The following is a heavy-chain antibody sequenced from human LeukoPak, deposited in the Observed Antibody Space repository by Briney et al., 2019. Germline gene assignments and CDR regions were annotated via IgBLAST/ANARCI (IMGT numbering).Heavy chain of an antibody. V-gene: IGHV4-39*07. CDR3: ARDQSGYYLYYFDY. D-gene: IGHD3-22*01. CDR2: IYYSGST. Sequence: SETLSLTCTVSGGSISSTYYYWDWIRQPPGKGLEWIGSIYYSGSTSYNPSLKSRVTISVDTSKNQFSLKLSSVTAADTAVYYCARDQSGYYLYYFDYWGQGTLVTVSS. CDR1: GGSISSTYYY. J-gene: IGHJ4*02.